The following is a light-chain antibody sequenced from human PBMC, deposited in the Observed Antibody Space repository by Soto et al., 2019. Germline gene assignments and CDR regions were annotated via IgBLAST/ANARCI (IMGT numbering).Light chain of an antibody. CDR1: SSNIGSNT. Sequence: QAVVTQPPSASGTPGQRVTISCSGSSSNIGSNTLTWYQQFPGTAPKILIYSNNQRPSGVPDRLSGSKSGTSASLAISGLQSEDEADYYCAVWDATLSGVVFGGGTKLTVL. CDR3: AVWDATLSGVV. CDR2: SNN. J-gene: IGLJ3*02. V-gene: IGLV1-44*01.